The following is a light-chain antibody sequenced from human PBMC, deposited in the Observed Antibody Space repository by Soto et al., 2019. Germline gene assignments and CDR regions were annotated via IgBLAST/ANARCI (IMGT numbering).Light chain of an antibody. J-gene: IGKJ1*01. V-gene: IGKV1-5*01. CDR1: QKSSPW. CDR3: QQYNDYSAA. CDR2: DVS. Sequence: DIEMVQAPSAVSAYVGDTVTITCRASQKSSPWLAWYQQKPGQAPKLLMYDVSSLKRGVPSRFSGSGSGTEFTLTISSLQPDDFATYNCQQYNDYSAAFCEGTKVDIK.